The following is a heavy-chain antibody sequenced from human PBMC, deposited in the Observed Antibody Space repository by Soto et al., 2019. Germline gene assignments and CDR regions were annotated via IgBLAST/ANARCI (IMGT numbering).Heavy chain of an antibody. D-gene: IGHD2-15*01. CDR3: ARGRGGKADRRCDY. CDR1: GYTFTSYD. CDR2: MNPNSGNT. Sequence: QVQLVQSGAEVKKPGASVKVSCKASGYTFTSYDINWVRQATGQGLEWMGWMNPNSGNTGYAQKLQRRVTMTSNSSTGTAYRDPSSMTADAAAVYYCARGRGGKADRRCDYWGKGTLVPVSS. J-gene: IGHJ4*02. V-gene: IGHV1-8*01.